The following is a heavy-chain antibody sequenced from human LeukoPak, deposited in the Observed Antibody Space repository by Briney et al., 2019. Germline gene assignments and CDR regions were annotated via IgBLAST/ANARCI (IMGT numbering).Heavy chain of an antibody. J-gene: IGHJ4*02. CDR3: AKDNGIIGGSWFDY. Sequence: GGSLRLSCVTSGFTFSGYAMSWVRQAPGKGLEWVSAISGSGGSTYYADSVKGRFTISRDSSKNTLYLQMNSLRAEDTAVYYCAKDNGIIGGSWFDYWGQGTLVTVSS. CDR1: GFTFSGYA. CDR2: ISGSGGST. D-gene: IGHD6-13*01. V-gene: IGHV3-23*01.